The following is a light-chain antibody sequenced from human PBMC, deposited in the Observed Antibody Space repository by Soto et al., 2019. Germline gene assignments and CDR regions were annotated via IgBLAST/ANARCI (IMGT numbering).Light chain of an antibody. CDR3: QQRNSRLPT. J-gene: IGKJ4*01. V-gene: IGKV3-11*01. Sequence: IVLTQSPATLSFSPGERATLSCRASQSVSSSLPWFQQKPGQAPRLLIYDASKRATGIPARFSGSGSGTDFTLTISSLEPEDFAVYYCQQRNSRLPTFGGGTKVEIK. CDR2: DAS. CDR1: QSVSSS.